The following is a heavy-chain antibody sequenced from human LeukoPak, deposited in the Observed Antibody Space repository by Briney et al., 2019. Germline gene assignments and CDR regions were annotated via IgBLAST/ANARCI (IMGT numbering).Heavy chain of an antibody. CDR3: ARDTRGESDY. V-gene: IGHV3-21*01. J-gene: IGHJ4*01. CDR1: EFTFSSYS. Sequence: GGSLRLSCAASEFTFSSYSMNWVRQAPGKGLEWVSSISSGSTYIYYADSVKGRFTISRDNAKNSLYLQMNSLRAEDTAVYYCARDTRGESDYWGHGTLVTVSS. CDR2: ISSGSTYI. D-gene: IGHD2-2*01.